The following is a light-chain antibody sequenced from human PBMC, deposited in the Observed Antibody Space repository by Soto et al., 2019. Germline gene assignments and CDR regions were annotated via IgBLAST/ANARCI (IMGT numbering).Light chain of an antibody. Sequence: QSALTQPASVSGSPGQSITISCTGTNSDVGAYDYVSWFQQHPGKAPKLIIYEVSYRPSGVSSRFSGSKSGNRASLTISGLQAEDEADYYCSSYTTRSTHVVFGGGTKLTVL. V-gene: IGLV2-14*01. J-gene: IGLJ2*01. CDR3: SSYTTRSTHVV. CDR1: NSDVGAYDY. CDR2: EVS.